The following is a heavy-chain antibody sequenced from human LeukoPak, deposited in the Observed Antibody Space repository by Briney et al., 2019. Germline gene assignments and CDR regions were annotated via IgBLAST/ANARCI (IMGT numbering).Heavy chain of an antibody. CDR3: ARATYYYDSSGHIEYYFDY. CDR1: GYTFTGYY. V-gene: IGHV1-18*04. J-gene: IGHJ4*02. D-gene: IGHD3-22*01. Sequence: ASVKVSCKASGYTFTGYYMHWVRQAPGQGLEWMGWISAYNGNTNYAQKLQGRVTMTTDTSTSTAYMELRSLRSDDTAVYYCARATYYYDSSGHIEYYFDYWGQGTLVTVSS. CDR2: ISAYNGNT.